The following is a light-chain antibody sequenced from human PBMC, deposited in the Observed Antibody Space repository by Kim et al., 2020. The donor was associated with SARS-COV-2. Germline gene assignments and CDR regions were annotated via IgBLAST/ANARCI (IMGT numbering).Light chain of an antibody. Sequence: SPGQTATINCYGENLGNKYVSWYQQRAGQSPVLVIYHDMKRPSGIPERMSASNSGSSATLTISETQDMDEADYYCQAWDSDSYVAFGGGTKLTVL. CDR2: HDM. CDR3: QAWDSDSYVA. J-gene: IGLJ2*01. V-gene: IGLV3-1*01. CDR1: NLGNKY.